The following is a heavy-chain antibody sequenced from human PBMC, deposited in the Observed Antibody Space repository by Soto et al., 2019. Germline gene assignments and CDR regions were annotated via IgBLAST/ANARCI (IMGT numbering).Heavy chain of an antibody. CDR2: IKTKPDDGTI. D-gene: IGHD2-15*01. CDR1: GLIFSDVW. V-gene: IGHV3-15*01. J-gene: IGHJ4*02. CDR3: TTPNLGVDF. Sequence: SLRLSCAASGLIFSDVWMTWVRQAPGKGLEWVGRIKTKPDDGTIDYAAPVRGRFTISRDDSKSTLYLQMTSLTPDDTGVYYCTTPNLGVDFWGPGTLVTVSS.